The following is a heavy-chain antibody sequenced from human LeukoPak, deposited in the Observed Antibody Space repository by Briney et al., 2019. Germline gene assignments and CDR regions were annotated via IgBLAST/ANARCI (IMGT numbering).Heavy chain of an antibody. D-gene: IGHD1-26*01. CDR1: GGSISSYY. CDR3: ARGDGATNGYYYYYYMDV. J-gene: IGHJ6*03. V-gene: IGHV4-59*01. Sequence: SETLSLTCTVSGGSISSYYWSWIRQPPGKGLEWIGCIYYSGSTNYNPSLKSRVTISVDTSKNQFSLKLSSVTAADTAVYYCARGDGATNGYYYYYYMDVWGKGTTVTVSS. CDR2: IYYSGST.